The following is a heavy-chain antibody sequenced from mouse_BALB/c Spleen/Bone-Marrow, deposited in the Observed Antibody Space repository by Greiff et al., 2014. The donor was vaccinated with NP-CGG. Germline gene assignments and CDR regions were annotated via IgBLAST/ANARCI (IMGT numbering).Heavy chain of an antibody. D-gene: IGHD2-14*01. V-gene: IGHV5-4*02. J-gene: IGHJ3*01. CDR2: ISDGGTYT. Sequence: EVQLQESGGGLVKPGGPLKLSCAASGFTFRDYYMYWVRQTPEKRLEWVATISDGGTYTYYSDSVKGRFTISRDKAKNNLYLQMTNLMSEDTAMYRCVRDGDYRYAWSSYWGQGTLVTVSA. CDR3: VRDGDYRYAWSSY. CDR1: GFTFRDYY.